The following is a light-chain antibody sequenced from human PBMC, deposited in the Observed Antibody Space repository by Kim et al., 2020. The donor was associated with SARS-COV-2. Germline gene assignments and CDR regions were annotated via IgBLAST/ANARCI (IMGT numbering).Light chain of an antibody. CDR3: SSYASSNTWL. J-gene: IGLJ2*01. V-gene: IGLV2-14*03. CDR2: GVS. Sequence: GQSITISCTGTNNDIGDYNYVSWYQQLPGKAPKLIIFGVSKRPSGVSNRFSASKSGSTASLTISGLQTEDEALYFCSSYASSNTWLFGGGTDLTVL. CDR1: NNDIGDYNY.